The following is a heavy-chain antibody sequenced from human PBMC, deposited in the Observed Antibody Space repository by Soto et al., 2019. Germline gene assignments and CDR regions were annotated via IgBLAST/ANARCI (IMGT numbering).Heavy chain of an antibody. Sequence: QVQLVQSGAEVKKPGASVKVSCKASGYTFHSYGISWVRQAPGQGLEWMGTISGYNGNTNYAQKLQGRVNMTTGTATSTAYKEMRSVRSDDTTLYSCATEVSSGWANWFGPWGQGTLVADSS. V-gene: IGHV1-18*04. CDR2: ISGYNGNT. D-gene: IGHD6-19*01. J-gene: IGHJ5*02. CDR3: ATEVSSGWANWFGP. CDR1: GYTFHSYG.